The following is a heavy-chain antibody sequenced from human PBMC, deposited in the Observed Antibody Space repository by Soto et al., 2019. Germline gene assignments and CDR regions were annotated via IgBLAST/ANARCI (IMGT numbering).Heavy chain of an antibody. CDR1: GFTFSNAW. Sequence: PGGSLRLSCAASGFTFSNAWMNWVLQAPGKGLEWVGRIKSKTDGGTTDYAAPVKGRFTISRDDSKNTLYLQMNSLKTEDTAVYYCTTEGGGLHSRAKALPANYYSYGMDGWGQGTTVTVAS. CDR2: IKSKTDGGTT. J-gene: IGHJ6*02. CDR3: TTEGGGLHSRAKALPANYYSYGMDG. D-gene: IGHD1-26*01. V-gene: IGHV3-15*07.